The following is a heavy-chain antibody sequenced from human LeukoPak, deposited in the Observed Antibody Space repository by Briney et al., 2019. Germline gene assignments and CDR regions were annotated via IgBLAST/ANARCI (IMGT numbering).Heavy chain of an antibody. CDR3: ARGSSVLRFRGPDY. J-gene: IGHJ4*02. V-gene: IGHV4-39*07. Sequence: SETLSLTCTVSGGSISSSSYYWGWIRQPPGKGLEWIGSIYYSGSTYYNPSLKSRVTISVDRSKNQFSLKLSSVTAADTAVYYCARGSSVLRFRGPDYWGQGTLVTVSS. CDR1: GGSISSSSYY. D-gene: IGHD3-3*01. CDR2: IYYSGST.